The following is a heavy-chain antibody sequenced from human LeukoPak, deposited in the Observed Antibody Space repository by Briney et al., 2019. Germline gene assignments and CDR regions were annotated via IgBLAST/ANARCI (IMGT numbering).Heavy chain of an antibody. J-gene: IGHJ4*02. D-gene: IGHD3-10*01. CDR2: IRSKAYGGTT. CDR1: GFTFGDYA. Sequence: GGSLRLSCTASGFTFGDYAMSWVRQAPGKGLEWVGFIRSKAYGGTTEYAASVKGRLTISRDDSKSIAYLQMNSLKTEDTAVYYCTRETRDTMVRGVIITAFDYWGQGTLVTVSS. CDR3: TRETRDTMVRGVIITAFDY. V-gene: IGHV3-49*04.